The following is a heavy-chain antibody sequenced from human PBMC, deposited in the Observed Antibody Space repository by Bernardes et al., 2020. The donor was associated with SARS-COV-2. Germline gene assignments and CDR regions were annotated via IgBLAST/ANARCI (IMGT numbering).Heavy chain of an antibody. CDR1: GFNFSDYY. CDR2: ISTSGGTI. J-gene: IGHJ4*02. Sequence: GGSLRLSCAASGFNFSDYYMTWIRQAPGKGLEWISYISTSGGTIKYADSVKGRFTISRDNVKSSVYLQMNSLRAEDTAVYFCARESVVRHDYLGGIFRYTGGPRHFDDWGQGSLVTVSS. CDR3: ARESVVRHDYLGGIFRYTGGPRHFDD. D-gene: IGHD3-16*02. V-gene: IGHV3-11*01.